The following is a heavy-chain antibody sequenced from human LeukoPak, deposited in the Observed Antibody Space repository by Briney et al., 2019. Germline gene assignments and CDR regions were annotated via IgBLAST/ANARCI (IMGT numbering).Heavy chain of an antibody. CDR2: IYYSGST. CDR1: GGSISSYY. D-gene: IGHD5-18*01. Sequence: SETLSLTCTVSGGSISSYYWSWIRQPPGKGLEWIGYIYYSGSTNYNPSLKSRVTISVDTPKNQFSLKLSSVTAADTAVYYCARQEGYSYGYVYWGQGTLVTVSS. CDR3: ARQEGYSYGYVY. V-gene: IGHV4-59*08. J-gene: IGHJ4*02.